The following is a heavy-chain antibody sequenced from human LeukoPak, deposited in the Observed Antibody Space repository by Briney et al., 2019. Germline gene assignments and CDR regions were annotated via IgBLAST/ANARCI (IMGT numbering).Heavy chain of an antibody. V-gene: IGHV1-69*04. D-gene: IGHD2-21*01. CDR3: AREYCGGDCYTDRKGVDY. J-gene: IGHJ4*02. Sequence: SVKVSCKASGGTFSSHTISWVRQAPGQGLEWMGRIIPILGIANYAQKFQGRVTITADKSTSTAYMELSSLRSEDTAVYYCAREYCGGDCYTDRKGVDYWGQGTLVTVSS. CDR2: IIPILGIA. CDR1: GGTFSSHT.